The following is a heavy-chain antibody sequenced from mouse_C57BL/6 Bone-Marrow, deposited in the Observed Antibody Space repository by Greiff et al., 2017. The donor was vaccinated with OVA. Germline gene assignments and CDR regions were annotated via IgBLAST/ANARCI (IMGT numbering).Heavy chain of an antibody. CDR2: IDPSDSYT. V-gene: IGHV1-59*01. CDR3: ARITTAVATGGAMDY. Sequence: QVQLQQPGAELVRPGTSVKLSCKASGYTFTSYWMHWVKQRPGQGLEWIGVIDPSDSYTNYNQKFKGKATLTVDTSSSTAYMQLSSLTSEDSAVYYCARITTAVATGGAMDYWGQGTSVTVSS. D-gene: IGHD1-1*01. CDR1: GYTFTSYW. J-gene: IGHJ4*01.